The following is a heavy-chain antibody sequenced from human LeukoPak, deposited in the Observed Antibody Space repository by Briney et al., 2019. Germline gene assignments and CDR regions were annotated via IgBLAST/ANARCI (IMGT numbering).Heavy chain of an antibody. CDR3: ATGHSSGWFDY. CDR1: GGSISGDY. CDR2: ISYSATT. V-gene: IGHV4-59*01. Sequence: PETLSLTCTVPGGSISGDYWSWIRQPPGKGLEWIGYISYSATTNYNPSLKSRVSFSIDTSKNQFSLKLTSVSAADTAVYFCATGHSSGWFDYWGQGTLVSVSS. J-gene: IGHJ4*02. D-gene: IGHD6-19*01.